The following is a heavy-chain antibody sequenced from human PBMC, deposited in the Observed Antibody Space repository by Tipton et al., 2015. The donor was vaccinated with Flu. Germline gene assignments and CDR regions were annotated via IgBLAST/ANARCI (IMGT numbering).Heavy chain of an antibody. CDR1: GFDFSVYG. D-gene: IGHD3-22*01. J-gene: IGHJ3*02. CDR3: ATTYYLGYYLDAFDI. V-gene: IGHV3-33*01. CDR2: IWYDGSNI. Sequence: SLRLSCKVSGFDFSVYGMHWVRQAPGKGLEWVAVIWYDGSNIHYADSVKGRFTISRDNSKNTLYLQMNSLRAEDTAVYYCATTYYLGYYLDAFDIWGQGTMVTVAS.